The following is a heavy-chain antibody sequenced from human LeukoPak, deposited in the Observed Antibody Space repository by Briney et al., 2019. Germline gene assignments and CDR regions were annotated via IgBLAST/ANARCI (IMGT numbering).Heavy chain of an antibody. V-gene: IGHV3-23*01. Sequence: GGSLRLSCAASGFTFSSYAMSWVRQAPGKGLEWGSAISGSGGSTYYADSVKGRFTISRDNSKNTLYLQMNSLRAEDTAVYYCAKDQPVGYCSSTSCYIDYWGQGTLVTVSS. D-gene: IGHD2-2*02. CDR2: ISGSGGST. CDR3: AKDQPVGYCSSTSCYIDY. J-gene: IGHJ4*02. CDR1: GFTFSSYA.